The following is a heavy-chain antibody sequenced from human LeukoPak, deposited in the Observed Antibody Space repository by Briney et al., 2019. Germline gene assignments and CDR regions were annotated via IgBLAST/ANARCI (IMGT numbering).Heavy chain of an antibody. Sequence: SETLSLTCTVSGGSVSSYYWGWIRQPPGKGLEWIGSIYYSGSTYYNPSLKSRVTISVDTSKNQFSLKLSSVTAADTAVYYCARRSPENWFDPWGQGTLVTVSS. CDR3: ARRSPENWFDP. D-gene: IGHD1-14*01. CDR1: GGSVSSYY. V-gene: IGHV4-39*01. CDR2: IYYSGST. J-gene: IGHJ5*02.